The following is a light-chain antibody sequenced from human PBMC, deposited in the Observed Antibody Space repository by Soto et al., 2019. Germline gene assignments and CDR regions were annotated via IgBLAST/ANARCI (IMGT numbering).Light chain of an antibody. CDR1: QSVGTY. CDR3: QQYVASLPIT. CDR2: VAS. J-gene: IGKJ5*01. V-gene: IGKV3-20*01. Sequence: EIVLTQSPGTLSLSPGQRATLSCRASQSVGTYLAWYQQKPGQPPRLLISVASSRATGIPDRFSGSGSGTEFTLTISRVEAEDVAVYYCQQYVASLPITFGQGTRLDIK.